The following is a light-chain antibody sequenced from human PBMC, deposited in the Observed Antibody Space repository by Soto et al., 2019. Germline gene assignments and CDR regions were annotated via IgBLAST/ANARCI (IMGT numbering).Light chain of an antibody. J-gene: IGKJ5*01. CDR1: QSVLYSAKNKNF. CDR2: WAS. V-gene: IGKV4-1*01. CDR3: QQHYINPIT. Sequence: DIVMTQAPDSLAVSLGARATIHCKSSQSVLYSAKNKNFLTWYQQKAGQPPKLLFYWASTREPGVPDRFTGSGSGTDFTLTINSLQAEDVAVYYCQQHYINPITFGQGTRLEIK.